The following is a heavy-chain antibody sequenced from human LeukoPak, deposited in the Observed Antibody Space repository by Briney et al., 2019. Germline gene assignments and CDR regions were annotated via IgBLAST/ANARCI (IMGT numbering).Heavy chain of an antibody. CDR2: IYAGDSQT. Sequence: GESLKISCKGSGYSFTDYWIAWVRQLPGKGLEWVGIIYAGDSQTRYSPSFQGQVTISADKSVNTAYLQWSSLKASDTAMYYCARHTAFSDISSSFDPWGQGTLVTVSS. D-gene: IGHD3-9*01. CDR3: ARHTAFSDISSSFDP. J-gene: IGHJ5*02. V-gene: IGHV5-51*01. CDR1: GYSFTDYW.